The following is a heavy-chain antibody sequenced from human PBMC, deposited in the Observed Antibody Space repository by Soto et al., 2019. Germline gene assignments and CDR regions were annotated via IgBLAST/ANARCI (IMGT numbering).Heavy chain of an antibody. J-gene: IGHJ4*02. CDR1: GGSISSGGYY. Sequence: QVQLQESGPGLVKPSQTLSLTCTVSGGSISSGGYYWSWIRQHPGKGLEWIGYIYYSGSTYYNPSLKSRVTIAVDTSKNQFSLKLSSVAAADTAVYYCARRKLLRGEADCWGQGTLVTVSS. V-gene: IGHV4-31*03. CDR3: ARRKLLRGEADC. CDR2: IYYSGST. D-gene: IGHD2-15*01.